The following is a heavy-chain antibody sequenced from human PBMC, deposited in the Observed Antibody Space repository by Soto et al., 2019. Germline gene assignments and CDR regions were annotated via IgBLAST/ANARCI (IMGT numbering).Heavy chain of an antibody. V-gene: IGHV4-31*03. Sequence: PSETLSLTCTVSGGSISSGGYYWSWIRQHPGKGLEWIGYIYYSGSTYYNPSLKSRVTISVDTSKNQFSLKLSSVTAADTAVYYCARVSLAVAGTLANYYYGMDVWGQGTTVTSP. CDR2: IYYSGST. D-gene: IGHD6-19*01. CDR1: GGSISSGGYY. CDR3: ARVSLAVAGTLANYYYGMDV. J-gene: IGHJ6*02.